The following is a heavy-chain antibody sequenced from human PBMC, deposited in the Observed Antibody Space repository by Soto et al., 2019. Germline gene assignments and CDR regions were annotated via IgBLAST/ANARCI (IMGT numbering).Heavy chain of an antibody. CDR1: GFTFSSYG. J-gene: IGHJ4*02. V-gene: IGHV3-30*03. CDR2: ISSDGSNK. D-gene: IGHD3-22*01. CDR3: VGGYYVGDY. Sequence: QVQLVESGGGVVQPGRSLRLSCAASGFTFSSYGMHWVRQAPGKGLEWVAVISSDGSNKYYADSVKGRFTISRDNSKYTLYLQMNSLSAEDTAVYYCVGGYYVGDYWGQGTLVTVSS.